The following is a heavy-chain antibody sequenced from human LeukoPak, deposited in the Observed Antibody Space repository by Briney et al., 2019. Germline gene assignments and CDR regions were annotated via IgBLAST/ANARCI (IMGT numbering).Heavy chain of an antibody. CDR3: AREGWFRELLPHY. Sequence: ASVKVSCKASGYTFTSYGISWERLAPGQGLEWMGWISTYNANTKYAQKFQGRLTMTTDSSATTAYMELRSLTSDDTAVYYCAREGWFRELLPHYWGQGTLVTVSS. D-gene: IGHD3-10*01. V-gene: IGHV1-18*01. J-gene: IGHJ4*02. CDR1: GYTFTSYG. CDR2: ISTYNANT.